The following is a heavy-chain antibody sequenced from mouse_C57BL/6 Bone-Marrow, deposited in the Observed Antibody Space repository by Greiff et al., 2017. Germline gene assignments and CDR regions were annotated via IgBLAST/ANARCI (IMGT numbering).Heavy chain of an antibody. Sequence: EVHLVESGGGLVKPGGSLKLSCAASGFTFSSYAMSWVRLTPEKRLEWVATISDGGSYTYYPDNVKGRFTISRDNAKNNLYLQMSHLKSEDTAMYYCARDNGYYVFDYWGQGTTLTVSS. D-gene: IGHD2-3*01. V-gene: IGHV5-4*01. CDR1: GFTFSSYA. J-gene: IGHJ2*01. CDR2: ISDGGSYT. CDR3: ARDNGYYVFDY.